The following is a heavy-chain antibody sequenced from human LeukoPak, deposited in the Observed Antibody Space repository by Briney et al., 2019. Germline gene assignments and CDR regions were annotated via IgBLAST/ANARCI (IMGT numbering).Heavy chain of an antibody. D-gene: IGHD3-3*02. CDR2: IYSGGST. CDR1: GFTVSSNY. CDR3: ARDSINFYFAY. J-gene: IGHJ4*02. Sequence: PGGSLRLFYAASGFTVSSNYRSWVHQAPGEGLEWGSVIYSGGSTYYADSVKGRFTICRDNSKNTLYLQMNSLRAEDTAVYYCARDSINFYFAYWGQGTLVTVSS. V-gene: IGHV3-66*01.